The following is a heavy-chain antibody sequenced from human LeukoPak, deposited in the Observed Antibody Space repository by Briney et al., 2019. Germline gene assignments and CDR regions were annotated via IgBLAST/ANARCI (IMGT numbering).Heavy chain of an antibody. CDR2: ISKDGSTT. Sequence: GVSLRLSCTASGFTFNNFWMHWVRQTPGKGLVWVSRISKDGSTTNYADSVKGRFTISRDNAKNTLYLQMNSLTAEDTALYYCARGASSGYRIDYWGQGTLVPVSA. D-gene: IGHD5-18*01. V-gene: IGHV3-74*01. CDR1: GFTFNNFW. J-gene: IGHJ4*02. CDR3: ARGASSGYRIDY.